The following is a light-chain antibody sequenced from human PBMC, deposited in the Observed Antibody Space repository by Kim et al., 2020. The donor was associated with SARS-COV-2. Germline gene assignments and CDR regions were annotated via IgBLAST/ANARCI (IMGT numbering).Light chain of an antibody. J-gene: IGLJ3*02. V-gene: IGLV2-14*04. CDR3: SSYTSSRTWV. CDR2: DVS. Sequence: GRSITIACTGTSSDVGGYNYVSWYQQHPGKAPKLMVYDVSQRPSGVSNRFSGSKSGNTASLTISGLQAEDEADYHGSSYTSSRTWVFGGGTQLTVL. CDR1: SSDVGGYNY.